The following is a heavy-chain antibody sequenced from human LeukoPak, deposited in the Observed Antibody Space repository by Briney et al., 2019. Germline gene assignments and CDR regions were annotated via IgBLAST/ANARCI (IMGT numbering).Heavy chain of an antibody. Sequence: GASVKVSCKASGYTFTGYYMHWVRQAPGQGLEWMGWINPNSGGTNYAQKFQGRATMTRDTSISTAYMELSRLRSDDTAVYYCARSPSGSKAAKYWGQGTLVTVSS. V-gene: IGHV1-2*02. CDR1: GYTFTGYY. D-gene: IGHD6-13*01. J-gene: IGHJ4*02. CDR3: ARSPSGSKAAKY. CDR2: INPNSGGT.